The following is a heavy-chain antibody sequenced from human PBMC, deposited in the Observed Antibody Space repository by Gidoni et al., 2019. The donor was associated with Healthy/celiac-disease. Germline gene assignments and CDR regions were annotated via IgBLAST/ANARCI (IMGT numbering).Heavy chain of an antibody. Sequence: AASGFTFSSYAMHWFRQAPGQGLEWVAVISYDGSNKYYADSVKGRFTISRDNSKNTRYLQRNSLRAEDTAVYYCARGLAGITIFGVVIGDEYFQHWGQGTLVTVSS. CDR1: GFTFSSYA. CDR3: ARGLAGITIFGVVIGDEYFQH. V-gene: IGHV3-30-3*01. J-gene: IGHJ1*01. CDR2: ISYDGSNK. D-gene: IGHD3-3*01.